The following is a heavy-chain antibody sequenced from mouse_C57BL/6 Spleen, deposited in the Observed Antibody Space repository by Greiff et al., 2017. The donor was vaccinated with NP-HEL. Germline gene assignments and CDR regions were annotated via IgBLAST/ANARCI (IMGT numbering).Heavy chain of an antibody. J-gene: IGHJ1*03. CDR2: IYPGSGNT. CDR1: GYSFTSYY. CDR3: ARAGTLWYFDV. V-gene: IGHV1-66*01. D-gene: IGHD4-1*01. Sequence: QVQLKESGPELVKPGASVKISCKASGYSFTSYYIHWVKQRPGQGLEWIGWIYPGSGNTKYNEKFKGKATLTADTSSSTAYMQLSSLTSEDSAVYYCARAGTLWYFDVWGTGTTVTVSS.